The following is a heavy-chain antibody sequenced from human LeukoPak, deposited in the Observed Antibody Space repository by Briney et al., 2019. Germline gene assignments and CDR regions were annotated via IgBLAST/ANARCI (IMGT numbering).Heavy chain of an antibody. CDR1: GGSMSPYY. Sequence: SETLSLTCTVSGGSMSPYYWSWMRQPPGKGLEYVGYIYYTGGTNYTPSLKSRVTVSLATSNNQFSLKLTSVTATDTAVYYCARLGFCRGDNCLDDYWGQGTLVTVSS. J-gene: IGHJ4*02. V-gene: IGHV4-59*08. CDR3: ARLGFCRGDNCLDDY. CDR2: IYYTGGT. D-gene: IGHD2-15*01.